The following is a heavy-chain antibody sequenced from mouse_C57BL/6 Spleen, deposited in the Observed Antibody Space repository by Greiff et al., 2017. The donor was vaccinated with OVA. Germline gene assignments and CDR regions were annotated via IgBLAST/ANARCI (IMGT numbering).Heavy chain of an antibody. CDR2: IYPSDSET. CDR1: GYTFTSYW. Sequence: QVQLQQPGAELVRPGSSVKLSCKASGYTFTSYWMAWVKQRPGQGLEWIGNIYPSDSETHYNQKFKDKATLTVDKSSSTAYMQLSSLTSEDSAVYYCARNGYYDAYWGQGTLVTVSA. D-gene: IGHD2-3*01. CDR3: ARNGYYDAY. V-gene: IGHV1-61*01. J-gene: IGHJ3*01.